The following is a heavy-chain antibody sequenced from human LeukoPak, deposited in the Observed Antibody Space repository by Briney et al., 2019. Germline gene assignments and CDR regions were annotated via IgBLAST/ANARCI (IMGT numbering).Heavy chain of an antibody. CDR2: IYYSGST. CDR1: GGSISSSSYY. CDR3: ARPDYYDSSVDY. Sequence: KPSETLSLTCTVSGGSISSSSYYWGWIRQPPGKGLEWIGSIYYSGSTYYNPSLKSRVTISVGTSKNQFSLKLSSVTAADTAVYYCARPDYYDSSVDYWGQGTLVTVSS. J-gene: IGHJ4*02. V-gene: IGHV4-39*01. D-gene: IGHD3-22*01.